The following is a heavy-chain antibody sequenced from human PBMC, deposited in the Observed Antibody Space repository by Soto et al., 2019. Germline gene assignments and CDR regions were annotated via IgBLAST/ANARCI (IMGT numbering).Heavy chain of an antibody. CDR2: IYPGDSDT. CDR3: AGIISNFRYCYYASDV. V-gene: IGHV5-51*01. CDR1: GYTFTDYW. D-gene: IGHD4-4*01. Sequence: GESLKISCKGSGYTFTDYWIGWVRQLPGKGLEWMGIIYPGDSDTRYSPSFQGHATITVDKSTSTAYLQWNTLKASDTAMYYCAGIISNFRYCYYASDVWGQGNRVTV. J-gene: IGHJ6*02.